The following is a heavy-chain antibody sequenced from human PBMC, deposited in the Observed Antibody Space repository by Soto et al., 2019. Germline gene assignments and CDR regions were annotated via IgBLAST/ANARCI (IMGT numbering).Heavy chain of an antibody. CDR2: ISGSGGST. V-gene: IGHV3-23*01. CDR1: GFTFSSYA. CDR3: AKDYHYYDSSGYIAVDI. D-gene: IGHD3-22*01. Sequence: HPGGSLRLSCAASGFTFSSYAMSWVRQAPGKGLEWVSAISGSGGSTYYADSVKGRFTISRDNSKNTLYLQMNSLRSEDTAVYYCAKDYHYYDSSGYIAVDIWGQGT. J-gene: IGHJ3*02.